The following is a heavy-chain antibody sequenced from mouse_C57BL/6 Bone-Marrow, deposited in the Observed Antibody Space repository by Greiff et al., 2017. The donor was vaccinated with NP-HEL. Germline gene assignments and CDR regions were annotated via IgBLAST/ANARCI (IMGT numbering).Heavy chain of an antibody. CDR1: GYTFTSYW. D-gene: IGHD2-12*01. Sequence: VQLQQSDAELVKPGASVKMSCKASGYTFTSYWITWVKQRPGQGLEWIGDIYPGSGSTNYNEKFKSKATLTVDTSSSTAYMQLSSLTSEDAAVYYCARRDSDSGGFAYWGQGTLVTVSA. CDR2: IYPGSGST. V-gene: IGHV1-55*01. CDR3: ARRDSDSGGFAY. J-gene: IGHJ3*01.